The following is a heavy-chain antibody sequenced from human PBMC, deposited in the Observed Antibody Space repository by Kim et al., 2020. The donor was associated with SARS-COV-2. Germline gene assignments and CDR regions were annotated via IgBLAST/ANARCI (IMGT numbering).Heavy chain of an antibody. CDR3: TTDQYLVDDYGDQRTFDY. D-gene: IGHD4-17*01. V-gene: IGHV3-15*01. CDR2: IKSKTDGGTT. Sequence: GGSLRLSCAASGFTFSNAWMSWVRQAPGKGLEWVGRIKSKTDGGTTDYAAPVKGRFTISRDDSKNTLYLQMNSLKTEDTAVYYCTTDQYLVDDYGDQRTFDYWGQGTLVTVSS. J-gene: IGHJ4*02. CDR1: GFTFSNAW.